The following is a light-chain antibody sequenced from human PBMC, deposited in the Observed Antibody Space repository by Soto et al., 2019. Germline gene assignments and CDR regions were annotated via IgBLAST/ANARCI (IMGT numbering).Light chain of an antibody. CDR2: EVS. Sequence: QSALTQPPSASGSPGQSVTVSCTGTSSDVGGYNYVSWYQQHPGKAPKLMIYEVSKRPSGVPDRFSGSKSGNTASLTVSGLQAEDEADYYCSSYAGSNKSVFGGETKLTVL. V-gene: IGLV2-8*01. CDR3: SSYAGSNKSV. CDR1: SSDVGGYNY. J-gene: IGLJ2*01.